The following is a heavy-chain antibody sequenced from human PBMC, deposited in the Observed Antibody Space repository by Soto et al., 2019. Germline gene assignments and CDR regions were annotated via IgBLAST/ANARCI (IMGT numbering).Heavy chain of an antibody. CDR3: ARDRILPPNYDILTGRKTHRYFDL. D-gene: IGHD3-9*01. Sequence: GGSLRLSCAASGFTFSSYSMNWVRQAPGKGLEWVSYISSSSSTIYYADSVKGRFTISRDNAKNSLYLQMNSLRDEDTAVYYCARDRILPPNYDILTGRKTHRYFDLWGRGTLVTVS. J-gene: IGHJ2*01. CDR1: GFTFSSYS. CDR2: ISSSSSTI. V-gene: IGHV3-48*02.